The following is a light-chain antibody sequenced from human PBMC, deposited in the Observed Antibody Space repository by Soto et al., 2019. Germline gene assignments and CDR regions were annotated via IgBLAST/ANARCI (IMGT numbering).Light chain of an antibody. CDR1: QSISGW. V-gene: IGKV1-5*01. CDR2: DAS. Sequence: DIQMTQSPSTLSASVGDRVTITCRASQSISGWLAWYQQKPGKAPKLLIYDASSLESGVPSRFSGSGSGTKFTLTISSLQPDDFATYYCQQYNSDSWTFGQGTKVDIK. J-gene: IGKJ1*01. CDR3: QQYNSDSWT.